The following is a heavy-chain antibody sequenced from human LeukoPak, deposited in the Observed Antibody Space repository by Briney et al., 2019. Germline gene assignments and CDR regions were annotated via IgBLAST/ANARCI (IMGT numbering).Heavy chain of an antibody. CDR1: GGTFSSYA. J-gene: IGHJ4*02. CDR2: IIPVFGTA. Sequence: SVKVSSKASGGTFSSYAISWVRQAPGQGLEWMGRIIPVFGTANYAQKFQGRVTLTADESTSTAYMELSSLRSEDTAVYYCARVIEVRGVILGALDYWGQGTLVTVSS. D-gene: IGHD3-10*01. V-gene: IGHV1-69*01. CDR3: ARVIEVRGVILGALDY.